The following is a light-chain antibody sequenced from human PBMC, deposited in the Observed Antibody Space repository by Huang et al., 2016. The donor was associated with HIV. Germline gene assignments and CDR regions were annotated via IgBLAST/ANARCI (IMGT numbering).Light chain of an antibody. CDR1: QSVSSN. CDR2: GAS. V-gene: IGKV3-15*01. CDR3: QQYNNWPRT. Sequence: EIVMTQSPATLSVSPGESATLSCRASQSVSSNLAWYQQKPGQSPRILIYGASTRATGFPARFSGSGSGTEFTLSISSLQSEAFAVYYCQQYNNWPRTFGQGTKVEIK. J-gene: IGKJ1*01.